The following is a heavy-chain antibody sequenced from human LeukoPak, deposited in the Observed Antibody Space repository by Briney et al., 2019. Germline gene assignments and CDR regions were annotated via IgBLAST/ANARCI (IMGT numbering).Heavy chain of an antibody. CDR1: GGSFSGYY. J-gene: IGHJ4*02. Sequence: SETLSLTCAVYGGSFSGYYWSWIRQPPGKGLEWIGEINHSGSTNYNPSLKSRVTISVDRSKNQFSLKLSSVTAADTAVYYCARAARDYGGNSGGYFDYWGQGTLVTVSS. D-gene: IGHD4-23*01. CDR2: INHSGST. CDR3: ARAARDYGGNSGGYFDY. V-gene: IGHV4-34*01.